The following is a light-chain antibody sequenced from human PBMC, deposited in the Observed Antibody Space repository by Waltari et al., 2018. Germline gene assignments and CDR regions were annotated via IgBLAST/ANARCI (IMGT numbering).Light chain of an antibody. CDR3: CSYAGSFTLV. J-gene: IGLJ2*01. CDR2: EDS. CDR1: RRDVRIYNL. V-gene: IGLV2-23*01. Sequence: QSALTQPASVSGSPGQSITIPSTGTRRDVRIYNLVSWYQEHPGKAPKLMIYEDSKRPSGVSNRFSGSKSGNTASLTISGLQAEDEADYYCCSYAGSFTLVFGGGTKLTVL.